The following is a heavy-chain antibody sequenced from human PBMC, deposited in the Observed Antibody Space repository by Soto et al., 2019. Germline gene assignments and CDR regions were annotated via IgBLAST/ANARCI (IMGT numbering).Heavy chain of an antibody. Sequence: EVQLLESGGGLVQPGGSLRLSCAVSGFTFSSYAMNWVRQAPGKGLEWVSVISGSGGSTYYADSVKGRFTISIDNSKNTLYLQMNSLRAVDTAVYYCAKRAVGIYFDYWGQGTLVTVSS. CDR2: ISGSGGST. CDR3: AKRAVGIYFDY. J-gene: IGHJ4*02. V-gene: IGHV3-23*01. CDR1: GFTFSSYA. D-gene: IGHD6-13*01.